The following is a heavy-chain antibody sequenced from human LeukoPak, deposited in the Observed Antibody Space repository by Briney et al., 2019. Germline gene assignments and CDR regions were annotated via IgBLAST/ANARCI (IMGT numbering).Heavy chain of an antibody. CDR1: GGSFSAYY. CDR2: INHSGSS. J-gene: IGHJ5*02. V-gene: IGHV4-34*01. Sequence: SETLSLTCAVYGGSFSAYYWTWIRQPPGKGLEWIGEINHSGSSNYNSSLRSRVTISVGTSYKQFSLRLSSVTAADTAVYYCAPRGDIEHSYVYGKWFDPWGQGTRATVSS. D-gene: IGHD5-18*01. CDR3: APRGDIEHSYVYGKWFDP.